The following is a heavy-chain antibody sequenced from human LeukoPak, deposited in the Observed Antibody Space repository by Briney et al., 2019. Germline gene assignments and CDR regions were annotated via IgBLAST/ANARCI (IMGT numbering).Heavy chain of an antibody. V-gene: IGHV4-30-2*01. CDR2: IYHSGST. CDR3: ARMGRFLRYFDY. J-gene: IGHJ4*02. CDR1: GGSISSGGYS. Sequence: SQTLSLTCAVSGGSISSGGYSWSWIRQPPGKGLEWIGYIYHSGSTYYNPSLKSRVTISVDRSKNQFSLKLSSVTAADTAVYYCARMGRFLRYFDYWGQGTLVTVSS. D-gene: IGHD3-3*01.